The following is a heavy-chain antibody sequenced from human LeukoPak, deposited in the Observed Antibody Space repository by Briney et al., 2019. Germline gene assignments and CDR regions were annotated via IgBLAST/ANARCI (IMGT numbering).Heavy chain of an antibody. CDR2: ISSSSSYI. V-gene: IGHV3-21*01. Sequence: KPGGSLRLSCAASGFTVSSNYMSWVRQAPGKGLEWVSSISSSSSYIYYADSVKGRFTISRDNAKNSLYLQMNSLRAEDTAVYYCARDLGSYSYSYGMDVWGQGTTVTVSS. CDR1: GFTVSSNY. D-gene: IGHD1-26*01. J-gene: IGHJ6*02. CDR3: ARDLGSYSYSYGMDV.